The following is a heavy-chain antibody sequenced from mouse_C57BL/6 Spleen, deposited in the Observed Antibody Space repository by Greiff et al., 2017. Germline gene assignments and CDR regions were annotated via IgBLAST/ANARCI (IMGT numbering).Heavy chain of an antibody. V-gene: IGHV1-55*01. J-gene: IGHJ3*01. Sequence: VQLQQPGAELVKPGASVKMSCKASGYTFTSYWITWVKQRPGQGLEWIGDIYPGSGSTNYNEKFKSKATLTVDTSSSTAYMQLSSLTSEDSAVYYCAPGDCDDRAWFADWGQGTLVTVSA. CDR2: IYPGSGST. CDR3: APGDCDDRAWFAD. CDR1: GYTFTSYW. D-gene: IGHD2-4*01.